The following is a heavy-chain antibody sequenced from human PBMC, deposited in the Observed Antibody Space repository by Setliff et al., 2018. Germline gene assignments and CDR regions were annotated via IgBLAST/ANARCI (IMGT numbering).Heavy chain of an antibody. Sequence: ASETLSLTCTVSGGSISSGGYYWSWIRQHPGKGLEWIGYIYYSGSTYYNPSLKSRVTISVDTSKNQFSLKLSSVTAADTAVYYCARVALVVVIRNAFDIWGQGTMVT. CDR3: ARVALVVVIRNAFDI. CDR2: IYYSGST. D-gene: IGHD2-21*01. V-gene: IGHV4-31*03. CDR1: GGSISSGGYY. J-gene: IGHJ3*02.